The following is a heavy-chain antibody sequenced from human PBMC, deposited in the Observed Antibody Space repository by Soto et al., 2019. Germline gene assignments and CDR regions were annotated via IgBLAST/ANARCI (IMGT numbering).Heavy chain of an antibody. J-gene: IGHJ6*02. D-gene: IGHD3-3*01. CDR1: GYTFTRYD. V-gene: IGHV1-8*01. CDR3: AYYPGGYYYGLNV. CDR2: MNPNSGNT. Sequence: ASVKVSCRASGYTFTRYDINWVRQATGQGLERMGWMNPNSGNTGYAQKFQGRVTMTRDTFIDTAYMELSSLRSEDTAVYYCAYYPGGYYYGLNVWGQGTTVTVSS.